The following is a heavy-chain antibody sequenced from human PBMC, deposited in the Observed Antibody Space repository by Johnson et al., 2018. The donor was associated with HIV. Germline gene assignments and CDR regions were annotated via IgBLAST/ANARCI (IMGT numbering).Heavy chain of an antibody. CDR3: ARENWNHAGAFDI. D-gene: IGHD1-14*01. CDR1: GFTVSSNS. J-gene: IGHJ3*02. Sequence: EVQLVESGGGLIQPGGSLRLSCEASGFTVSSNSLSWVRQAPGKGLEWVSGFHSGGSAYYTDSVQGRFTISRDNSKNTLYLQMNSLRTEDMAVYYCARENWNHAGAFDIWGQGTMVTVSS. V-gene: IGHV3-66*03. CDR2: FHSGGSA.